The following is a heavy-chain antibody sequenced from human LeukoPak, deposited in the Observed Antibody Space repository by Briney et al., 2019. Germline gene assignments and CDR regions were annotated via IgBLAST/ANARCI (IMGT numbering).Heavy chain of an antibody. D-gene: IGHD3-22*01. V-gene: IGHV3-33*01. Sequence: GGSLRLSCAASGFTFSSYGMHWVRQAPGKGLEWVAVIWYDGSNKYYADSVKGRFTISRDNSKNTLYLQMNILRAEDTAVYYCARDPPSSSLYDSSGYPEAWGQGTLVTVSS. CDR1: GFTFSSYG. J-gene: IGHJ5*02. CDR3: ARDPPSSSLYDSSGYPEA. CDR2: IWYDGSNK.